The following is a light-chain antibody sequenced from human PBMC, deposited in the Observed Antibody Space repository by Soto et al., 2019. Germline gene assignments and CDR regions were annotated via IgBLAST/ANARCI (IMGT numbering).Light chain of an antibody. CDR3: SSYTTSSTRV. J-gene: IGLJ1*01. CDR2: EVS. Sequence: QSALTQPASVSGSPGQSITISCTGTSSDVGSYNYVSWYQQHPGKAPKLMIYEVSHRPSGVSDRFSGSKSGNTASLTISGLQAEDEADYYCSSYTTSSTRVFGPGTKLTVL. V-gene: IGLV2-14*01. CDR1: SSDVGSYNY.